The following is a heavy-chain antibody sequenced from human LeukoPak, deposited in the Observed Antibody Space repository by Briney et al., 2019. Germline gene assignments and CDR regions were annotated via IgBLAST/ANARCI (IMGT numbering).Heavy chain of an antibody. CDR2: INLHSGGT. Sequence: ASVKVSCKASGYTFIGYYFHWGRQAPGQGFGWMGWINLHSGGTNYAQRFQGRVTMTRDTSITTAYMELSRLRSDDTAVYYCASPREQRQVQLVGGYYYMDVWGKGTAVTVSS. CDR1: GYTFIGYY. D-gene: IGHD6-13*01. J-gene: IGHJ6*03. V-gene: IGHV1-2*02. CDR3: ASPREQRQVQLVGGYYYMDV.